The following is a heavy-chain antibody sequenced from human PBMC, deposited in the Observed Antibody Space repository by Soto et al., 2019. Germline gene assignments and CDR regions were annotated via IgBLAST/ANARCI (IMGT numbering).Heavy chain of an antibody. J-gene: IGHJ6*02. CDR2: ISDDGDSR. CDR1: GFTFSDHA. D-gene: IGHD2-2*01. CDR3: AKSLSTAVNYGLDV. V-gene: IGHV3-23*01. Sequence: EVQLLESGGGLVQPGGSLRLSCGASGFTFSDHAMTWVRQAPGKGLEWVSSISDDGDSRYYADSVKGRFSVSRDNSKNTLFLHMNSLGAEDTAVYYCAKSLSTAVNYGLDVWGQGTSVTVSS.